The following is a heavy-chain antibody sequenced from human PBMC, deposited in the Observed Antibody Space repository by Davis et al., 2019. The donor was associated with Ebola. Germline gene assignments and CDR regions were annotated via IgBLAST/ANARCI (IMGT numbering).Heavy chain of an antibody. V-gene: IGHV1-2*02. CDR2: INPDRGGT. CDR3: ARARGYSNYPFDF. CDR1: GGTFSSYA. D-gene: IGHD4-11*01. J-gene: IGHJ4*02. Sequence: ASVKVSCKASGGTFSSYAISWVRQAPGQGLEWMGWINPDRGGTNYAQKFQGRVTMTRDTSLSTAYMELSRLRSDDTAVFYCARARGYSNYPFDFWGQGTLVTVSS.